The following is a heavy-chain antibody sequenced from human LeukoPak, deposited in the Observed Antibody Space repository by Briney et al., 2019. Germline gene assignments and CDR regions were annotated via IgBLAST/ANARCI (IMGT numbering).Heavy chain of an antibody. J-gene: IGHJ6*02. CDR1: GFTFSSFS. V-gene: IGHV3-21*01. Sequence: GGSLRLSCAPSGFTFSSFSMSWVRQAPGKGLEWVSSISVNSSYIYYADSVKGRSTISRDNTKNSLYLQMNSLRAEDTAVYYCARDSIYGSGTYFDYFFYNGMDVWGQGTTVTVSS. CDR2: ISVNSSYI. CDR3: ARDSIYGSGTYFDYFFYNGMDV. D-gene: IGHD3-10*01.